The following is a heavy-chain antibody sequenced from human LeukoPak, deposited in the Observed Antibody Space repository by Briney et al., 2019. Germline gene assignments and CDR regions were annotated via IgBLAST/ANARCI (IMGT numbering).Heavy chain of an antibody. D-gene: IGHD2-8*02. CDR1: GASFNGYY. V-gene: IGHV4-34*01. CDR3: ARHEGTEDY. CDR2: INHSGST. J-gene: IGHJ4*02. Sequence: SETLSLTCADYGASFNGYYCSWIRQPPGKGLEWIGEINHSGSTNYNPSLKSRVTISVDASKNQFSLKLTSVTAADTAVYYCARHEGTEDYWGQGSLVTVSS.